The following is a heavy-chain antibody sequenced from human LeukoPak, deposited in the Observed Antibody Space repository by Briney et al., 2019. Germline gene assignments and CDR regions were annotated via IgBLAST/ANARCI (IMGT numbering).Heavy chain of an antibody. D-gene: IGHD3-22*01. CDR1: GFTFSSYG. CDR2: IWYDGSNK. J-gene: IGHJ4*02. Sequence: GGYLRLSCAASGFTFSSYGMHWVRQAPGKGLEWVAVIWYDGSNKYYADSVKGRFTISRDNSKNTLYLQMNSLRAEDTAVYYCARGSDYYDSSGHDYWGQGTLVTVSS. CDR3: ARGSDYYDSSGHDY. V-gene: IGHV3-33*01.